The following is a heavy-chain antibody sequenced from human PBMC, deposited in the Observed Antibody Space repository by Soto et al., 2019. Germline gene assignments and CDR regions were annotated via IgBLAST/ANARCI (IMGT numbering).Heavy chain of an antibody. CDR3: ARGHYDLLTPLNYYYYGMDV. CDR2: INHSGST. V-gene: IGHV4-34*01. Sequence: SETLSLTCAVYGGCFSGYYWSWIRQPPGKGLEWIGEINHSGSTNYNPSLKSRVTISVDTSKNQFSLKLSSVTAADTAVYYCARGHYDLLTPLNYYYYGMDVWGQGTTVTVSS. J-gene: IGHJ6*02. CDR1: GGCFSGYY. D-gene: IGHD3-3*01.